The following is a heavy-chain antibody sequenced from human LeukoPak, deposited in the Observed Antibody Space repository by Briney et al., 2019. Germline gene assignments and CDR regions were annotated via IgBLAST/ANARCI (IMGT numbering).Heavy chain of an antibody. Sequence: GGSLRLSCTASGFAFGDYAMSWVRQAPGKGLECVGFIRSKLYGGTPDYAASVKDRFTISRDDSKSIAYLQMNSLKTEDTAMYYCTRVDYYSTSAFFDYWGQGTLVTVSS. CDR2: IRSKLYGGTP. J-gene: IGHJ4*02. CDR3: TRVDYYSTSAFFDY. V-gene: IGHV3-49*04. CDR1: GFAFGDYA. D-gene: IGHD2-21*01.